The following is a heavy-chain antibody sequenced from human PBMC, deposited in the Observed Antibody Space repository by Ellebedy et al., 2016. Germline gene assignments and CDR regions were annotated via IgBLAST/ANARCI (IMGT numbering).Heavy chain of an antibody. CDR2: IYAGGST. CDR3: VRGNTTPGPEPLDY. J-gene: IGHJ4*02. V-gene: IGHV3-66*01. CDR1: GFSVSSNY. Sequence: GESLKISCVVSGFSVSSNYLSWVRQAPGKGLEWVSVIYAGGSTFYADSVKGRFTISRDNSKNTLYLQMNRPRAEDTAMYYCVRGNTTPGPEPLDYWGQGTLITVSS. D-gene: IGHD1-14*01.